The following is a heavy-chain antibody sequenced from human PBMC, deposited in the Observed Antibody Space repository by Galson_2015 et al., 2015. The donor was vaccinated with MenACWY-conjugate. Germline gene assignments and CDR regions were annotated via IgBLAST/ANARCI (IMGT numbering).Heavy chain of an antibody. J-gene: IGHJ5*02. D-gene: IGHD1-7*01. CDR1: GDSVSSKSAA. V-gene: IGHV6-1*01. CDR3: SRGTLGWPFRWFDP. CDR2: TYYRSKWYN. Sequence: CAISGDSVSSKSAAWNWIRQSPSRGLEWLGRTYYRSKWYNDYAVSAKSRITINPDTSKNQFSLQLNSVTPEDTAVYYCSRGTLGWPFRWFDPWGQGTLVTVSS.